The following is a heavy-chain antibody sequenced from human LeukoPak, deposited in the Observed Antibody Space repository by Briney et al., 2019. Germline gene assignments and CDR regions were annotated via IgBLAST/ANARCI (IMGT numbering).Heavy chain of an antibody. V-gene: IGHV3-23*01. CDR2: ISGSGGST. CDR1: GFAFSSYA. Sequence: GGSLRLSCAASGFAFSSYAMSWVRQAPGKGLERVSAISGSGGSTYYADSVKGRFTISRDNSKNTLYLQMNSLRAEDTAVYYCAKLILMVYADYWGQGTLVTVSS. D-gene: IGHD2-8*01. CDR3: AKLILMVYADY. J-gene: IGHJ4*02.